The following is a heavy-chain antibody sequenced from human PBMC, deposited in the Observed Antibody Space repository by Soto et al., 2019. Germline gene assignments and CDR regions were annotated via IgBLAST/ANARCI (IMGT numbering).Heavy chain of an antibody. CDR1: GGSISSYY. D-gene: IGHD6-19*01. V-gene: IGHV4-59*08. CDR3: ARHARIAVADNLNYYYYYGMDV. J-gene: IGHJ6*02. CDR2: IYYSGST. Sequence: SETLSLTCTVSGGSISSYYWSWIRQPPGKGLEWIGYIYYSGSTNYNPSLKSRVTISVDTSKNQFSLKLSSVTAADTAVYYCARHARIAVADNLNYYYYYGMDVWGQGTTVTVSS.